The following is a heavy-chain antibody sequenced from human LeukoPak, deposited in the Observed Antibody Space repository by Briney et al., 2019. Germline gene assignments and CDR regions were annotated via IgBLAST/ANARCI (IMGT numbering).Heavy chain of an antibody. D-gene: IGHD6-19*01. CDR3: ARTAVSTVAGTAPFDY. V-gene: IGHV1-46*01. CDR1: GYTFTSYY. Sequence: GASVKVSCKASGYTFTSYYMHWVRQAPGQGLEWMGIINPSGGSTSYAQKFQGRVTITTDESTSTAYMELSSLRSEDTAVYYCARTAVSTVAGTAPFDYWGQGTLVTVSS. CDR2: INPSGGST. J-gene: IGHJ4*02.